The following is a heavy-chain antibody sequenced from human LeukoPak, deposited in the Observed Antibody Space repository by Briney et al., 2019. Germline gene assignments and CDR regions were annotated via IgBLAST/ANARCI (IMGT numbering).Heavy chain of an antibody. D-gene: IGHD3-22*01. V-gene: IGHV4-59*08. J-gene: IGHJ4*02. CDR2: IYYSGST. Sequence: SETLSLTCTVSGGSISSYYWSWIRQPPGKGLEWIGYIYYSGSTNYNPSLKSRVTVSVDTSKNQFSLKPSSVTAADTAVYYCARPYYYDSSGYFYWGQGTLVTVSS. CDR3: ARPYYYDSSGYFY. CDR1: GGSISSYY.